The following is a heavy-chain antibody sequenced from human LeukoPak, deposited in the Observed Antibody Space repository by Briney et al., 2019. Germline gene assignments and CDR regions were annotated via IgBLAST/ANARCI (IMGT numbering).Heavy chain of an antibody. V-gene: IGHV3-9*03. D-gene: IGHD3-22*01. CDR3: TRSVYYYDSSGYLVFDY. Sequence: SLRLSCAASGFTFDDYGMHWVRQAPGKGLVWVSSISWNSGSIGYADSVKGRFTISRDNAKNSLYLQMNSLRTEDMALYYCTRSVYYYDSSGYLVFDYWGQGTLVTVSS. J-gene: IGHJ4*02. CDR1: GFTFDDYG. CDR2: ISWNSGSI.